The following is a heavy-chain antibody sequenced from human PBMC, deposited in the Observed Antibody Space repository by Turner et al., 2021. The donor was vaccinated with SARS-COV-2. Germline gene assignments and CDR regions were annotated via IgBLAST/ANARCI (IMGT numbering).Heavy chain of an antibody. Sequence: EVQLAETGGGLIQAGGSMRLCCAAAGFTVSRNYMSWVRQAPGKGLEWVSVIYSGGSTYYADSVKGRFTTSSDNFKNTLHLHMNILSAEDKAVYYCARVRSSLIDYFDYWGQGTLVTVSS. J-gene: IGHJ4*02. D-gene: IGHD1-1*01. CDR3: ARVRSSLIDYFDY. CDR2: IYSGGST. CDR1: GFTVSRNY. V-gene: IGHV3-53*02.